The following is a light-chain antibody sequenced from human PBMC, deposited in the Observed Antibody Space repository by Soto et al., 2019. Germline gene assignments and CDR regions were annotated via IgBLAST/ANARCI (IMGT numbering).Light chain of an antibody. CDR1: QTISSY. J-gene: IGKJ1*01. CDR2: KAS. CDR3: QQSYSTPRT. V-gene: IGKV1-39*01. Sequence: DVQMTQSPSSLSASVGDRVTITCRASQTISSYLNWYQQKPGKAPKLLIYKASTLESGVPSNFSGSGSGTDFTLTISSLQPEDFATYYCQQSYSTPRTFGQGTKVDIK.